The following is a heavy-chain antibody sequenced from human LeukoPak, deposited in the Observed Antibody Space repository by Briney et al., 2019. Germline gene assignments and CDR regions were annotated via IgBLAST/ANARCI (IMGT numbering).Heavy chain of an antibody. CDR3: ARVIVATGWFDP. Sequence: XXXISWVRQAPXXGXEWMGWISAYNGNTNYAQKLQGRVTMTTDTSTSTAYMELRSLRSDDTAVYYCARVIVATGWFDPWGQGTLVTVSS. CDR2: ISAYNGNT. D-gene: IGHD5-12*01. V-gene: IGHV1-18*01. J-gene: IGHJ5*02. CDR1: XXX.